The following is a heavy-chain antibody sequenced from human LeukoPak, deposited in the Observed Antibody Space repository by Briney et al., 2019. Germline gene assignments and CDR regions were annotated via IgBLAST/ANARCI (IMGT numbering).Heavy chain of an antibody. J-gene: IGHJ4*02. D-gene: IGHD6-19*01. V-gene: IGHV1-69*04. CDR2: IIPIFGIA. CDR1: GGTFSSYA. CDR3: TVAGTGVLDY. Sequence: GASVKVSCKASGGTFSSYAISWVRQAPGQGLEWMGRIIPIFGIANYAQKFQGRVTITADKSTSTAYMELSSLRSEDTAVYRCTVAGTGVLDYWGQGTLVTVSS.